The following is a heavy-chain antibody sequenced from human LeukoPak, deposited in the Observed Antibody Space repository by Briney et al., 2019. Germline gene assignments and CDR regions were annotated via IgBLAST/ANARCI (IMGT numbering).Heavy chain of an antibody. V-gene: IGHV1-18*01. Sequence: GASVKVSCKASGYTFTSYGISWVRQAPGQGLEWMGWISAYNGNTNYAQKLQGRVTMTTDTSISTAYMELRSLRSDDTAVHYCARESDYVWGTTYYMDVWGKGTTVTISS. D-gene: IGHD3-16*01. CDR2: ISAYNGNT. CDR3: ARESDYVWGTTYYMDV. CDR1: GYTFTSYG. J-gene: IGHJ6*03.